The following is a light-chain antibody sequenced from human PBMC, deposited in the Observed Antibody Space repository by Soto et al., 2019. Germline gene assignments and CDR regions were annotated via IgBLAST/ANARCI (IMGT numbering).Light chain of an antibody. CDR2: GAS. CDR3: QQYGSSQP. J-gene: IGKJ1*01. Sequence: EIVLTQSPGTLSLSPGERATLSCRASQNIDTSYFAWFQRRPGQAPRLLIYGASTRATGIPDRFSGSGSGTDFTLTISRLEPEDSALYFCQQYGSSQPFGQGTKVEI. CDR1: QNIDTSY. V-gene: IGKV3-20*01.